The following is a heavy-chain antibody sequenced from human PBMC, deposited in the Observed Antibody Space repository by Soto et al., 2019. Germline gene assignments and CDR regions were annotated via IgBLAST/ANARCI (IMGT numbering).Heavy chain of an antibody. D-gene: IGHD4-17*01. CDR1: GFTFNTYS. V-gene: IGHV3-33*01. CDR2: IWYDGTQK. CDR3: ARAGGTTVTGLWHFDS. Sequence: QVQLEESGGGVVQPGRSLRLSCEASGFTFNTYSMHWVRQPPGKGLEWLAAIWYDGTQKYYADSVKGRFMISRDNSKKTLYWEMNSLRAEDTAVYYCARAGGTTVTGLWHFDSWGQGTLVTVSS. J-gene: IGHJ4*02.